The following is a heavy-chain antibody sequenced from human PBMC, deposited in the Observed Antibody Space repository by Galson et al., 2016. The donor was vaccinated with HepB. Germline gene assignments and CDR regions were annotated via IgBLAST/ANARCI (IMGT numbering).Heavy chain of an antibody. V-gene: IGHV5-51*01. CDR2: FYPGDSDT. CDR3: ARQGAGRDYYHYHGMDV. J-gene: IGHJ6*02. Sequence: QSGAEVKKPGDSLKISCKGSGYRFSSYWIAWVRQMPGKGLEWMGIFYPGDSDTRYSPSFQGQVTLSADKSISTAYLQWSSLKASDTATYYWARQGAGRDYYHYHGMDVWGQGTTVTVPS. CDR1: GYRFSSYW. D-gene: IGHD3-10*01.